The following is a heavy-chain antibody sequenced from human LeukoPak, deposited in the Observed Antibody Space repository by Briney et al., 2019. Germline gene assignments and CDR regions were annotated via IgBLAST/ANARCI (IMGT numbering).Heavy chain of an antibody. CDR3: ARGRQDVTMIVVVLTAVSYYLDV. D-gene: IGHD3-22*01. V-gene: IGHV4-34*01. CDR1: GGSFSGYY. CDR2: MNPSGST. Sequence: SETLSLTCAVYGGSFSGYYWTWIRQTPEKGLEWIGEMNPSGSTNYNPSLKSRVTISVDTSKNQFSLELSSVTAADTAVYYCARGRQDVTMIVVVLTAVSYYLDVWGKGTTVTVS. J-gene: IGHJ6*03.